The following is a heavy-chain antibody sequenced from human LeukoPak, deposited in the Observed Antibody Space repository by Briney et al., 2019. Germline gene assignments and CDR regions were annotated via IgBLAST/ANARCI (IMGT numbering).Heavy chain of an antibody. CDR1: GGTFSSYA. CDR2: IIPIFGTA. D-gene: IGHD3-9*01. J-gene: IGHJ4*02. Sequence: SVKVSCKASGGTFSSYAISWVRQALGQGLEWMGRIIPIFGTANYAQKFQGRVTITTDESTSTAYMELSSLRSEDTAVYYCARGPMTGYYKLLDYWGQGTLVTVSS. V-gene: IGHV1-69*05. CDR3: ARGPMTGYYKLLDY.